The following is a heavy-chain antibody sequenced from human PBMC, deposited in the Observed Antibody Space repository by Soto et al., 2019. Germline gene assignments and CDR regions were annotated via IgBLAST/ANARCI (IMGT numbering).Heavy chain of an antibody. CDR1: GGSISNYY. CDR3: ARLIGNSWLDS. Sequence: PSETLSLTCTVSGGSISNYYWSWIRHPPGKKLEWIGYIYYSGSTNYNPSLKSRININPDTSNNQVSLHLDSVTPDDTAVYYCARLIGNSWLDSWGQGTLVTVSS. V-gene: IGHV4-59*08. J-gene: IGHJ5*01. CDR2: IYYSGST.